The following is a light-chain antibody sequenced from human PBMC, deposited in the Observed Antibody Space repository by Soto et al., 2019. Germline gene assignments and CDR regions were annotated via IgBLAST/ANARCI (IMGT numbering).Light chain of an antibody. J-gene: IGKJ1*01. CDR2: RAS. V-gene: IGKV1-5*03. CDR3: QQYDNYPWT. CDR1: RSISTW. Sequence: DIQMTQSPSSLSASVGDRVTITCRASRSISTWLAWFQQKPGKAPKLLIYRASSLEGGAPSRFSGSGSGTEFPLTLSSLQPDDFATYYCQQYDNYPWTFGQGTKVDIK.